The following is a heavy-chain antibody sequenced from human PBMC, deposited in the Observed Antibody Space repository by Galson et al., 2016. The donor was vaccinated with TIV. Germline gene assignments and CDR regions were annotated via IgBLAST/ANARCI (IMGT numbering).Heavy chain of an antibody. CDR2: ISYSGGNK. Sequence: SLRLSCAASGFIFRNYNIHWVRQAPGKGPEWVAFISYSGGNKYYGDSVKGRFTISRDNSKDTVYLEMNSPRTEDTAMYYCAKAQEKYFSNLYYGMAVWGQGTMVTVSS. J-gene: IGHJ6*02. D-gene: IGHD4-11*01. CDR1: GFIFRNYN. V-gene: IGHV3-30*18. CDR3: AKAQEKYFSNLYYGMAV.